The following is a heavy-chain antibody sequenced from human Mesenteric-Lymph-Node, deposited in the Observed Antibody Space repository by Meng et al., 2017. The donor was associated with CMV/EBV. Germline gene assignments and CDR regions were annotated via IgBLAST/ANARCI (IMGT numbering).Heavy chain of an antibody. Sequence: QVQVHQWGARVVERSETLSVTCAVYGGSFSGYYWNWIRQSPEKGLEWIGEINHSGSTTYNPSFTSRIIISVDTSTNQISLNMSSVTAADTAVYYCARGSSYDILTGYFDYWGQGALVTVSS. V-gene: IGHV4-34*01. J-gene: IGHJ4*02. CDR2: INHSGST. CDR1: GGSFSGYY. CDR3: ARGSSYDILTGYFDY. D-gene: IGHD3-9*01.